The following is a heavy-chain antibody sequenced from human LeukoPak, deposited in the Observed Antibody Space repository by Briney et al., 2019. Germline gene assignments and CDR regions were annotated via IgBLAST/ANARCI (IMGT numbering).Heavy chain of an antibody. J-gene: IGHJ5*02. Sequence: PGGSLRLSCAASGFTFRSYAMYWVRPAPGKGLEYVSAISSNGDNTYYASSVKGGFTTSRDNSKNTLYLQMGSLRAEDMAVYYCARDGVGAYNWFDPWGQGTLVTVSS. CDR3: ARDGVGAYNWFDP. CDR2: ISSNGDNT. CDR1: GFTFRSYA. D-gene: IGHD1-26*01. V-gene: IGHV3-64*01.